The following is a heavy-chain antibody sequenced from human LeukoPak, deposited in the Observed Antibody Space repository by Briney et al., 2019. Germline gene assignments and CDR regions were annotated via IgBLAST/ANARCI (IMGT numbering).Heavy chain of an antibody. J-gene: IGHJ4*02. CDR3: ARTAYYYDSSGYYNFDY. Sequence: SVKVSCKASGYTFTGYYMHWVRQAPGQGLEWMGGIIPIFGTANYAQKFQGRVTITADESTSTAYMELSSLRSEDTAVYYCARTAYYYDSSGYYNFDYWGQGTLVTVSS. CDR2: IIPIFGTA. D-gene: IGHD3-22*01. V-gene: IGHV1-69*13. CDR1: GYTFTGYY.